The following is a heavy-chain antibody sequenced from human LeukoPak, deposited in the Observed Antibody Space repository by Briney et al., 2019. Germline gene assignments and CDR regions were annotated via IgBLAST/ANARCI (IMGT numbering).Heavy chain of an antibody. CDR2: IWYDGSNK. J-gene: IGHJ4*02. CDR1: GFTFSSYG. Sequence: PGRSLRLSCAASGFTFSSYGMHWVRQAPGKGLEWVAVIWYDGSNKYYADSMKGRFTISRDNSKNTLYLQMNSLRAEDTAVYYCARGFKLLWFGRFDYWGQGTLVTVSS. CDR3: ARGFKLLWFGRFDY. V-gene: IGHV3-33*01. D-gene: IGHD3-10*01.